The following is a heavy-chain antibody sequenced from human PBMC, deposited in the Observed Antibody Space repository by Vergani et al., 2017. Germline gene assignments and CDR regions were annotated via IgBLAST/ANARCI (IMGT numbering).Heavy chain of an antibody. CDR1: GFTFSSYA. Sequence: EVQLLESGGGLVQPGGSLRLSCAASGFTFSSYAMSWVRQAPGKGLEWVSTMSGSGGSTYYADSVKGRFTISRDNSKNTLHLQMNSLRADDTAVYYCTKGSRGYTGYFFDYWGQGTLATVSS. V-gene: IGHV3-23*01. D-gene: IGHD5-12*01. J-gene: IGHJ4*02. CDR3: TKGSRGYTGYFFDY. CDR2: MSGSGGST.